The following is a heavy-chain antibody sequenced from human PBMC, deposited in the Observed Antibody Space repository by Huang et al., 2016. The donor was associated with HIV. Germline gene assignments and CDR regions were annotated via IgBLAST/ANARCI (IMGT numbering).Heavy chain of an antibody. CDR1: GYTFTNYA. CDR2: ISGYNGKT. CDR3: ARERYYYDRSGYYTPVEYFHH. J-gene: IGHJ1*01. D-gene: IGHD3-22*01. V-gene: IGHV1-18*01. Sequence: QVQLVQSGAEVKKPGASVKVSCKASGYTFTNYAINWVRQAPGQSLEWMVWISGYNGKTNYAQQVQGRVTMTKDTSTSTAYMELRSLISDDTAVYYCARERYYYDRSGYYTPVEYFHHWGQGTLVTVSS.